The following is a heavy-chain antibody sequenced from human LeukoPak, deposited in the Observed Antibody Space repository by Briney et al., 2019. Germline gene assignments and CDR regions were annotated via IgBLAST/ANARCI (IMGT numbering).Heavy chain of an antibody. CDR1: GGSISSYY. CDR2: IYYSGST. Sequence: PSETLSLTCTVSGGSISSYYWSWIRQPPGKGLEWIVYIYYSGSTNYNPSLKSRVTISVDTSKNQFSLKLSSVTAADTAVYYCASTYDSSGYYYVGRYFDYWGQGTLVTVSS. CDR3: ASTYDSSGYYYVGRYFDY. V-gene: IGHV4-59*01. J-gene: IGHJ4*02. D-gene: IGHD3-22*01.